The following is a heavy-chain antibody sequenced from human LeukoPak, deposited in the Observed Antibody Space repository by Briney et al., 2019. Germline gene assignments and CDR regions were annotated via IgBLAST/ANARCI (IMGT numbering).Heavy chain of an antibody. Sequence: GRSLRLSCAASGFTFSSYAVHWVRQAPGKGLEWVAVISYDGSNKYYADSVKGRFTISRDNSKNTLYLQMNSLRAEDTAVYYCARVRRYCTNGVCYTSSGFDYWGQGTLVTVSS. V-gene: IGHV3-30-3*01. CDR1: GFTFSSYA. CDR2: ISYDGSNK. J-gene: IGHJ4*02. D-gene: IGHD2-8*01. CDR3: ARVRRYCTNGVCYTSSGFDY.